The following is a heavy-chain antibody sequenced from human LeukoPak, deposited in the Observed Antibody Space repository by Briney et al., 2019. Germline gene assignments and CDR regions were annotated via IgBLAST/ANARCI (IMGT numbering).Heavy chain of an antibody. D-gene: IGHD6-6*01. CDR3: ARVRYSSSSAADS. V-gene: IGHV3-30*03. CDR2: ISYDGSNK. J-gene: IGHJ4*02. CDR1: GFTFSSYG. Sequence: GGSLRLSCAASGFTFSSYGMHWVRQAPGKGLEWVAVISYDGSNKYYADSVKGRFTISRDDAKNSLFLQMNSLRAEDTAIYYCARVRYSSSSAADSWGQGTLVTVSS.